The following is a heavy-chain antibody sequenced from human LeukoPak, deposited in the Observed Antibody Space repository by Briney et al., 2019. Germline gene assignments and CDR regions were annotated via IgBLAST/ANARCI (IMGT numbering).Heavy chain of an antibody. CDR3: ARDRAYKAFDY. CDR2: MKTDGTEK. D-gene: IGHD5-24*01. Sequence: PGGSLRLSCAASGFNLSTSWMNWVRQAPGKGLEWVASMKTDGTEKYYVDSVKGRFNISRDNAKNSLYLQMSSLRAEDTAVYYCARDRAYKAFDYWGQGTLVTVSS. CDR1: GFNLSTSW. J-gene: IGHJ4*02. V-gene: IGHV3-7*01.